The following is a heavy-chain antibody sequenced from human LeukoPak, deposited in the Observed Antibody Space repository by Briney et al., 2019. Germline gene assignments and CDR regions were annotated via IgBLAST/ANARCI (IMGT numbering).Heavy chain of an antibody. CDR2: IYYSGST. CDR3: AKAGSYYDTLYDA. Sequence: SETLSLTCAVSGGSISSGGYYWSWIRQHPGKGLEWIGYIYYSGSTYYNPSLKSRVTISVDTSKNQFSLKLSSVTAADTAVYYCAKAGSYYDTLYDAWGQGTLITVSS. CDR1: GGSISSGGYY. J-gene: IGHJ5*02. D-gene: IGHD3-22*01. V-gene: IGHV4-31*11.